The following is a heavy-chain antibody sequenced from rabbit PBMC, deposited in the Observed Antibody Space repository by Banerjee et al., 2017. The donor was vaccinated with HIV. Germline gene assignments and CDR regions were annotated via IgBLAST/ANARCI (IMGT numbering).Heavy chain of an antibody. Sequence: QSLQESGGGLFQPGGSLALTCKASGFSLSNNYYMCWVRQAPGKGLEWIGCMHLTSGNTYYATWAKGRFTISKTSSTTVTLQVTSLTAADTATYFCTRNANGGWDLWGPGTLVTVS. CDR1: GFSLSNNYY. V-gene: IGHV1S40*01. CDR2: MHLTSGNT. D-gene: IGHD4-1*01. CDR3: TRNANGGWDL. J-gene: IGHJ4*01.